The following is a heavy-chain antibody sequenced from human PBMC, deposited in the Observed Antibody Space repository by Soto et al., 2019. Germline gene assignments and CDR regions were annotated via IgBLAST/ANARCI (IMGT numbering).Heavy chain of an antibody. CDR1: GYTFINFF. V-gene: IGHV1-46*01. CDR2: INPSGGAT. D-gene: IGHD2-15*01. CDR3: ARSHCSGGSCYLGAFDI. J-gene: IGHJ3*02. Sequence: ASVKVSCKASGYTFINFFIHWVRQAPGQGLEWVGIINPSGGATTYPQKFQGRVTMTRDTSTSTVYMDVSSLRFDDTAVYYCARSHCSGGSCYLGAFDIWGQGTMVTVSS.